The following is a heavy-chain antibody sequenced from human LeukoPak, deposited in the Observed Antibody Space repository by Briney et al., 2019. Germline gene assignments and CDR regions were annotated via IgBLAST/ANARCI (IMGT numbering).Heavy chain of an antibody. CDR2: ISYDGSNK. J-gene: IGHJ4*02. D-gene: IGHD2-8*01. Sequence: RGSLRLSSADPGFTFSGPARHTGRQAPGKGLEWVAVISYDGSNKYYADSVKGRFTISRDSSKNTLYLQMNSLRAEDTAVYYCVMVYGGFYYVAYWGQGTLVTVSS. V-gene: IGHV3-30-3*01. CDR3: VMVYGGFYYVAY. CDR1: GFTFSGPA.